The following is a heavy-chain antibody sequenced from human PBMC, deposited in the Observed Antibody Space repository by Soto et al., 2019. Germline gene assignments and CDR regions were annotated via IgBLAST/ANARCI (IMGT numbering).Heavy chain of an antibody. V-gene: IGHV1-69*01. J-gene: IGHJ3*01. CDR2: IIPIFGTA. D-gene: IGHD2-21*02. CDR1: GGTFSSYA. CDR3: ARDVVVVTASPSRAFDL. Sequence: QVQLVQSGAEVKKPGSSVKVSCKASGGTFSSYAISWVRQAPGQGLEWMGGIIPIFGTANYAQKFQGRVTITADESTSTGLMELSSLRSEDTGVYYCARDVVVVTASPSRAFDLWGQGTMVTVSS.